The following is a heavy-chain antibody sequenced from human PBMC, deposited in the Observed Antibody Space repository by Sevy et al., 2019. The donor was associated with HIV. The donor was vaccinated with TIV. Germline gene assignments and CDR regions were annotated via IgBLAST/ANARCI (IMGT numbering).Heavy chain of an antibody. V-gene: IGHV3-7*01. CDR1: GFTFSPYW. J-gene: IGHJ4*02. Sequence: GGSLRLSCAASGFTFSPYWMTWVRQAPGKGLEWVANIRPDGSDKYYVDSVKGRFTISRDNAKNSMYLQMNSLRAEETAMYYCARGVGLDCWGQGALVTVSS. CDR3: ARGVGLDC. CDR2: IRPDGSDK. D-gene: IGHD1-26*01.